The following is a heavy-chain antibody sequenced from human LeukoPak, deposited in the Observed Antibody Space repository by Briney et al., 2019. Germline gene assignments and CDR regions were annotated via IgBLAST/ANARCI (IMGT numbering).Heavy chain of an antibody. V-gene: IGHV3-23*01. CDR1: GFTFSSYA. Sequence: PGGSLRLSCAASGFTFSSYAMSWVCQAPGKGLEWVSAISGSGGSTYYADSVKGRFTISRDNSKNTLYLQMNSLRAEDTAVYYCARGSGYYLGHFDYWGQGTLVTVSS. CDR2: ISGSGGST. D-gene: IGHD3-22*01. J-gene: IGHJ4*02. CDR3: ARGSGYYLGHFDY.